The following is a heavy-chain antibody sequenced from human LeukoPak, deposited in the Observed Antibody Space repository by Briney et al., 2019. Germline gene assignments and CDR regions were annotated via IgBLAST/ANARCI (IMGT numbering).Heavy chain of an antibody. J-gene: IGHJ6*02. V-gene: IGHV3-7*04. Sequence: PGGSLRLSCAASGFTFSSYWMAWVRQAPGKGLEWVANIKPDGSEGYYVDSLKGRFTISRDNAENPLYLQMNSLRVEDTAVYYCARAAVASPGDVWGQGTTVTVSS. CDR3: ARAAVASPGDV. CDR2: IKPDGSEG. D-gene: IGHD6-19*01. CDR1: GFTFSSYW.